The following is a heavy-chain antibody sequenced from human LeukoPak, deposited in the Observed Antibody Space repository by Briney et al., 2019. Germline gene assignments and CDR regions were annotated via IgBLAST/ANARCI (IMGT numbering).Heavy chain of an antibody. CDR1: GYTLSELS. D-gene: IGHD3-10*01. V-gene: IGHV1-24*01. Sequence: AAVKVSCKVSGYTLSELSMHWVRQAPGKGLEWMGGFDPEDGETIYAQKFQGRGTLTEDPATDPGYMELSSLRFADTAVYYCATDQRGAGLGFVYGSGSFNGLDVWGQGTTVTVSS. J-gene: IGHJ6*02. CDR2: FDPEDGET. CDR3: ATDQRGAGLGFVYGSGSFNGLDV.